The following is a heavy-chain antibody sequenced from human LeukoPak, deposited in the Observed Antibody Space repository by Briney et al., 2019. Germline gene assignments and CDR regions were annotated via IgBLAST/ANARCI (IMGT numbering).Heavy chain of an antibody. CDR2: ISYDGSNK. V-gene: IGHV3-30-3*01. CDR1: GFTFSSYA. D-gene: IGHD4-11*01. J-gene: IGHJ4*02. CDR3: ARDRVQYVTEYYFDY. Sequence: QAGGSLRLSCAASGFTFSSYAMHWVRQAPGKGLEWVAVISYDGSNKYYADSVKGRFTISRDNSKNTLYLQMNSLRAEDTAVCYCARDRVQYVTEYYFDYWGQGTLVTVSS.